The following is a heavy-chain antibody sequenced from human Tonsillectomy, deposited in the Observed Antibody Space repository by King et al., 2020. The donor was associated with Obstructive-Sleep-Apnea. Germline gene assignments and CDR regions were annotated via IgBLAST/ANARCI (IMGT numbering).Heavy chain of an antibody. D-gene: IGHD3-22*01. J-gene: IGHJ4*02. CDR3: EFYYDSSGYHDY. V-gene: IGHV3-23*04. CDR1: GFTFSSYA. Sequence: VQLVESGGGLVQPGGSLRLSCVASGFTFSSYAMSWVRQAPGKGLEWVSGFSGSGGSTYYADSVKGRFTISRDNSKNTVYLQMNSLRAEDTAVYYCEFYYDSSGYHDYWGQGTLVTVSS. CDR2: FSGSGGST.